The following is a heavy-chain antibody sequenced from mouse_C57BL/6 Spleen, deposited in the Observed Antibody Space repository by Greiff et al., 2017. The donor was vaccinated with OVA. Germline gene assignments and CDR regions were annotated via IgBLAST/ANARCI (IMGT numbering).Heavy chain of an antibody. D-gene: IGHD3-2*02. Sequence: QQSCKASCYTFTSYWMQWVKQRPGQGLEWIGEIDPSDSYTNYNQKFKGKATLTVDTSSSTAYMQLSSLTSEDSAVDYCARRGTAQATYDWGQGTTLTVSA. J-gene: IGHJ2*01. CDR3: ARRGTAQATYD. V-gene: IGHV1-50*01. CDR2: IDPSDSYT. CDR1: CYTFTSYW.